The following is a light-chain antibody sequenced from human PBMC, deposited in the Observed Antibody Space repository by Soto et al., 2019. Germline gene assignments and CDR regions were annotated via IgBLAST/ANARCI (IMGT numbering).Light chain of an antibody. CDR1: QGVSSY. CDR3: QQYYGYPRT. J-gene: IGKJ1*01. Sequence: AVRMTQSPSSFSASTGDRVTITCRASQGVSSYLAWYQQKPGKAPKLLIYTASTLQSGVPSRFSGSGSGTDYTLTISSLHSEDFATYYCQQYYGYPRTFGQGTKVEIK. V-gene: IGKV1-8*01. CDR2: TAS.